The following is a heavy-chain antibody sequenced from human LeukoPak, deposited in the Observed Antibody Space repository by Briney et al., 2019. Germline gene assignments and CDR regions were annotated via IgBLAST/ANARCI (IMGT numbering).Heavy chain of an antibody. D-gene: IGHD1-14*01. CDR3: ARTLRLGTPRAFDI. Sequence: GGSLRLSCVVSGFTFSSYWMNWVRQAPGKGLEWVANIHEDGSDKYYVDSVKGRFTISRDNAKNSLYLQMNSLTAEDTALYYCARTLRLGTPRAFDIWGPGTVVTVSS. J-gene: IGHJ3*02. CDR1: GFTFSSYW. V-gene: IGHV3-7*05. CDR2: IHEDGSDK.